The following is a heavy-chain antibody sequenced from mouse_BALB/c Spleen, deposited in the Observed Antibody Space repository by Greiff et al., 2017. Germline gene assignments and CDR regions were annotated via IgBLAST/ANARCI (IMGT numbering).Heavy chain of an antibody. Sequence: EVHLVESGGGLVQPGGSRKLSCAASGFTFSSFGMHWVRQAPEKGLEWVAYISSGSSTIYYADTVKGRFTISRDNPKNTLFLQMTRLRSEDTAMYYCARTDGNYVPYAMDYWGQGTSVTVSS. CDR1: GFTFSSFG. D-gene: IGHD2-1*01. J-gene: IGHJ4*01. CDR3: ARTDGNYVPYAMDY. CDR2: ISSGSSTI. V-gene: IGHV5-17*02.